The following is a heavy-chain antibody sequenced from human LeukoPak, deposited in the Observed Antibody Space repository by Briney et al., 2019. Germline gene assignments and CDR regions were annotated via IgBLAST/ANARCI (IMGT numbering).Heavy chain of an antibody. J-gene: IGHJ4*02. CDR1: GFTFSSYG. Sequence: GRSLRLSCAASGFTFSSYGMHWVRQAPGKGLEWVAAIWYDGSNKYNADSVKGRFTISRDNSKNTLYLQMNSLRAEDTAVYYCAREYHDSSGYPSHFDYWGQGTLVTVSS. D-gene: IGHD3-22*01. CDR3: AREYHDSSGYPSHFDY. V-gene: IGHV3-33*01. CDR2: IWYDGSNK.